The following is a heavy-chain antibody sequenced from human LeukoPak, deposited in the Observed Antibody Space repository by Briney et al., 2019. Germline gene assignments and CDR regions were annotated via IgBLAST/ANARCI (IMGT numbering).Heavy chain of an antibody. D-gene: IGHD3-10*01. V-gene: IGHV3-73*01. J-gene: IGHJ6*04. CDR2: IRSKANSYAT. CDR3: TRGGLGDLDV. CDR1: GFTFSGSA. Sequence: GGSLRLSCAASGFTFSGSAIHWVRQASGKGLVCIGRIRSKANSYATAYAASVKGRFTISRDDSKNTAYLQMNSLKTEDTAVYYCTRGGLGDLDVWGKGTTVTVSS.